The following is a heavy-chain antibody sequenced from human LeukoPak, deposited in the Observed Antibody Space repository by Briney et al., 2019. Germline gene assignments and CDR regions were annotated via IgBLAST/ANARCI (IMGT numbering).Heavy chain of an antibody. Sequence: ASVKVSCKASGYTFTGYYTHWVRQAPGQGLEWMGWINPNSGHTKYAQKFQGRVTMTRDTSISTAYMELSRLRSDDTAVYYCATQRGSYLWGTDFDYWGQGTLVTVSS. CDR3: ATQRGSYLWGTDFDY. V-gene: IGHV1-2*02. D-gene: IGHD3-16*01. J-gene: IGHJ4*02. CDR1: GYTFTGYY. CDR2: INPNSGHT.